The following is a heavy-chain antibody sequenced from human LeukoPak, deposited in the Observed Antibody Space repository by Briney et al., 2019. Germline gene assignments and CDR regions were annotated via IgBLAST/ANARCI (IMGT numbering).Heavy chain of an antibody. Sequence: PGGSLSLSCAASGFTVSSNSMSWVRQAPGKGLEWVSVIYSGGSTYYADSVKGRFTLSRDNSKNTLYLQMNSLRAEDTAIYYCARQGAYCGGDCYSDYWGQGTLVTVSS. CDR2: IYSGGST. D-gene: IGHD2-21*02. CDR1: GFTVSSNS. V-gene: IGHV3-53*01. CDR3: ARQGAYCGGDCYSDY. J-gene: IGHJ4*02.